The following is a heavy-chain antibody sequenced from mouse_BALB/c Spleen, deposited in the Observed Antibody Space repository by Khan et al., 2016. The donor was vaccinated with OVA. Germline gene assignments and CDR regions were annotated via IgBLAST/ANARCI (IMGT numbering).Heavy chain of an antibody. CDR3: ATYYYGSSRYFDY. CDR2: IDPANGNT. J-gene: IGHJ2*01. CDR1: GFNIKDTY. Sequence: VQLQQSGAELVKPGASVKLSCTLSGFNIKDTYMHWVKQRPEQGLEWIGRIDPANGNTKYDPKFQGKATITADTSPNQAYLQLSSLTSEDTAVYYCATYYYGSSRYFDYWGQGTTLTVSS. V-gene: IGHV14-3*02. D-gene: IGHD1-1*01.